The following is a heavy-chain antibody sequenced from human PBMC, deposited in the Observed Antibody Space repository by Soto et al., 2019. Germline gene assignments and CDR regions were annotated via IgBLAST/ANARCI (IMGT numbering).Heavy chain of an antibody. Sequence: GGSLRLSCAASGFTFDDYTMHWVRQAPGKGLKWVSLISWDGGSTYYADSVKGRFTISRDNSKNSLYLQMNSLRTEDTALYYCAKAKSGFYCSGGSCYFDYWGQGTLVTVSS. J-gene: IGHJ4*02. D-gene: IGHD2-15*01. CDR1: GFTFDDYT. CDR2: ISWDGGST. CDR3: AKAKSGFYCSGGSCYFDY. V-gene: IGHV3-43*01.